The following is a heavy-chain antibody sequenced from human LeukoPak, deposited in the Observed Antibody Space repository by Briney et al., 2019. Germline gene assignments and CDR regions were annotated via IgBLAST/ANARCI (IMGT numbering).Heavy chain of an antibody. Sequence: PGGPLRLSCAASGFTFSSNSMIWVRQAPGKGLEWVSYISSSGTAIYYADSVKGRFTISRDNAKNSLYLQMNSLRDEDTAVYYCARGAAGAYWGQGTLVTVSS. V-gene: IGHV3-48*02. CDR3: ARGAAGAY. D-gene: IGHD7-27*01. CDR2: ISSSGTAI. J-gene: IGHJ4*02. CDR1: GFTFSSNS.